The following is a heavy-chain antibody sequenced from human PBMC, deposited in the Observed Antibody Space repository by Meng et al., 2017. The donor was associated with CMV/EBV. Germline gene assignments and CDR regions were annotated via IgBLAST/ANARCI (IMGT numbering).Heavy chain of an antibody. CDR3: ARAVGETVVPAAASYFDL. CDR1: GFTFSSYA. CDR2: ISGSGGST. V-gene: IGHV3-23*01. J-gene: IGHJ2*01. D-gene: IGHD2-2*01. Sequence: LSLTGAASGFTFSSYAMSWVRQAPGKGLEWVSAISGSGGSTYYADSVKGRFTISRDNAKNSLYLQMNSLRAEDTAVYYCARAVGETVVPAAASYFDLWGRGTLVTVSS.